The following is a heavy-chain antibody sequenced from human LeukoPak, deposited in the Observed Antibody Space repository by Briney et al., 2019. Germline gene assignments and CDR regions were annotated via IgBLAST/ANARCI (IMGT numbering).Heavy chain of an antibody. CDR1: GFTFSDYY. CDR2: ISSSCSTI. V-gene: IGHV3-11*04. Sequence: GGSLRLSCAASGFTFSDYYMSWIRQAPGKGLEWVSYISSSCSTIYYADSVKGRFTISRDNAKNSLYLQMNSLRAEDTAVYYCARAANYYGSGSYWYYYYMDVWGKGTTVTVSS. CDR3: ARAANYYGSGSYWYYYYMDV. D-gene: IGHD3-10*01. J-gene: IGHJ6*03.